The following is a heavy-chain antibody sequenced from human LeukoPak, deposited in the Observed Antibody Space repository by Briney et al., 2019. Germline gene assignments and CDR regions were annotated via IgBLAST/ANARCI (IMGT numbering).Heavy chain of an antibody. CDR1: GFTFSIYS. Sequence: PGGSLRLSCVASGFTFSIYSMNWVRQAPGKELEWVSYISRSSSTLYYADSVRGRFTISRDNDKNSLYLQMNSLRAEDTAVYYCAKEEEDYGDYWYFDLWGRGTLVTVSS. D-gene: IGHD4-17*01. J-gene: IGHJ2*01. V-gene: IGHV3-48*01. CDR2: ISRSSSTL. CDR3: AKEEEDYGDYWYFDL.